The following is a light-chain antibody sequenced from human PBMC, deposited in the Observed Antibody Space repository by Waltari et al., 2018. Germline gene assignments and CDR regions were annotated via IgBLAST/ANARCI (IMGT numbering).Light chain of an antibody. CDR2: LNSDGSH. CDR1: SGHSSYA. CDR3: QTWGTGIVV. J-gene: IGLJ2*01. Sequence: QLVLTQSPSASASLGASVKLTCTLSSGHSSYAIAWHPQQPVKGPRYLMKLNSDGSHSKGDGIPDRCSGSSSGAGRYLTISSRQSEDEADYYCQTWGTGIVVFGGGTKLTVL. V-gene: IGLV4-69*01.